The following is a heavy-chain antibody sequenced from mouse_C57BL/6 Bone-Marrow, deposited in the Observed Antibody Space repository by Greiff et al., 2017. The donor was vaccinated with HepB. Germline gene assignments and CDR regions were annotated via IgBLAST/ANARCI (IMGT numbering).Heavy chain of an antibody. J-gene: IGHJ2*01. CDR3: ARSAGGPTVVATDFDY. V-gene: IGHV1-55*01. CDR1: GYTFTSYW. Sequence: QVQLQQPGAELVKPGASVKMSCKASGYTFTSYWITWVKQRPGQGLEWIGDIYPGSGSTNYNEKFKSKATLTVDTSSSTAYMQLSSLTSEDSAVYYCARSAGGPTVVATDFDYWGQGTTLTVSS. D-gene: IGHD1-1*01. CDR2: IYPGSGST.